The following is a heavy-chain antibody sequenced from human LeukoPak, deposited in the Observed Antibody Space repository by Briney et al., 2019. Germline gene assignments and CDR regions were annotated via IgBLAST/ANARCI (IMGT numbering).Heavy chain of an antibody. J-gene: IGHJ3*02. CDR3: ARCVFMVRGVTYDAFDI. D-gene: IGHD3-10*01. V-gene: IGHV3-23*01. CDR1: GFTFSSYA. CDR2: ISGSGGST. Sequence: QSGGSLRLSCAASGFTFSSYAMSWVRQAPGKGLEWVSAISGSGGSTYYADSVKGRFTISRDNAKNSLYLQMNSLRAEDTAVYYCARCVFMVRGVTYDAFDIWGQGTMVTVSS.